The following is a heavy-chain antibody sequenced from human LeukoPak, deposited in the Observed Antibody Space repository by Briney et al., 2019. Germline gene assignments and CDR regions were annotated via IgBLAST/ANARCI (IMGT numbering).Heavy chain of an antibody. CDR2: INHSGST. CDR1: GGSFSGYY. D-gene: IGHD5/OR15-5a*01. Sequence: PSETLSLTCAVYGGSFSGYYWSWIRQPPGKGLEWIGEINHSGSTNYNPSLKSRVTITVDTSKNQFSLKLSSVTAADTAVYYCARENVSPKAWFDPGGQGTLVTVSS. CDR3: ARENVSPKAWFDP. J-gene: IGHJ5*02. V-gene: IGHV4-34*01.